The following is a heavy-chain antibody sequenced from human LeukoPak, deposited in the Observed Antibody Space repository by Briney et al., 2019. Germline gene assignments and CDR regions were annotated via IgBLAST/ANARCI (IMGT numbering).Heavy chain of an antibody. CDR1: GGSFSGYY. CDR2: IDHSGST. V-gene: IGHV4-34*01. D-gene: IGHD3-10*01. CDR3: ARGYTYHGSGSPPGDV. Sequence: SETLSLTRAVYGGSFSGYYWSWIRHPPGRGLEWIAEIDHSGSTHYNPSLKSRVIISVDMSQHQVSLRLNSLTAADTAVYYCARGYTYHGSGSPPGDVWGNGTSVIVSS. J-gene: IGHJ6*04.